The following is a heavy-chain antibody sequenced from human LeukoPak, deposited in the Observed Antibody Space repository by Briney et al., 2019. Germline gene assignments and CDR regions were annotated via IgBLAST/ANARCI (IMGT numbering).Heavy chain of an antibody. CDR1: GHTLTEVA. V-gene: IGHV1-24*01. J-gene: IGHJ5*02. CDR3: ATETFHYDPSGHYYPTYSDP. D-gene: IGHD3-22*01. CDR2: FDPDEGET. Sequence: ASVKVSCKVSGHTLTEVAFHWVRQAPGKGLEWMGTFDPDEGETVYAQKFQGRVTMTDDKSTDTTYMELITLTSEDTAVYYCATETFHYDPSGHYYPTYSDPWGQGTLVTVSS.